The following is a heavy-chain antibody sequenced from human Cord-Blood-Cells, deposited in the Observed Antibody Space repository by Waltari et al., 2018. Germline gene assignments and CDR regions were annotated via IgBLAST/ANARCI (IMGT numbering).Heavy chain of an antibody. CDR2: ISWNSGSI. V-gene: IGHV3-9*01. J-gene: IGHJ4*02. CDR3: AGRSDY. CDR1: GFTFDDYA. Sequence: EVQLVESGGGLVQPGRSLRLSCAASGFTFDDYAMHWVRQAPGKGLEWVSGISWNSGSIGYADSVKGRFTISRDNAKNSLYLQMNSLRAEDTAVYYCAGRSDYWGQGTLVTVSS.